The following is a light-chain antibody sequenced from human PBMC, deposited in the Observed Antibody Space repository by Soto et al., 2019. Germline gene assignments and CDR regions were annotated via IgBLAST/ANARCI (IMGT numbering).Light chain of an antibody. Sequence: RASQSVSSNLAWYQQKPGQDNRIIIYGEYTRATGITARFSGSGSGTEFTLTIRSMQSEDFAVYYCNQYENWPRPLGTGTKVDIK. CDR2: GEY. J-gene: IGKJ1*01. CDR1: QSVSSN. CDR3: NQYENWPRP. V-gene: IGKV3-15*01.